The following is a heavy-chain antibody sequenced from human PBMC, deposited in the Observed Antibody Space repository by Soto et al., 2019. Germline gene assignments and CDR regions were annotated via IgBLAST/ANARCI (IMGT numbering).Heavy chain of an antibody. Sequence: SETLSLTCTVSGGSISSYYWGWIRQVPGRGLECIGYIFYIGTTYYNPSLKSRVTISLDTPKTQFSLKLNSVTGADTAVNYCARHQRPIARGGFDIWGQGTLVTVSS. J-gene: IGHJ5*02. CDR3: ARHQRPIARGGFDI. D-gene: IGHD2-21*01. CDR1: GGSISSYY. CDR2: IFYIGTT. V-gene: IGHV4-59*01.